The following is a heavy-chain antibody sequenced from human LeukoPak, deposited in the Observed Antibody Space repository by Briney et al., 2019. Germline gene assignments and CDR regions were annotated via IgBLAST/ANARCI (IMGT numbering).Heavy chain of an antibody. CDR2: ISYDGSNK. D-gene: IGHD2-15*01. J-gene: IGHJ3*01. CDR3: TRDSALLGVAFDL. CDR1: GFTFSSYG. V-gene: IGHV3-30*03. Sequence: GRSLRLSCAASGFTFSSYGMHWVRQAPGKGLEWVAVISYDGSNKYYADSVKGRFTISRDNSKSTLFLQMNSLRAEDTAVYFCTRDSALLGVAFDLWGQGTVVTVSS.